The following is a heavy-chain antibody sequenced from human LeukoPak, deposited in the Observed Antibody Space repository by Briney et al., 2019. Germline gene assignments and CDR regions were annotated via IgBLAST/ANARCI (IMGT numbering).Heavy chain of an antibody. D-gene: IGHD6-19*01. J-gene: IGHJ4*02. CDR3: ARISSLAVAGIN. CDR1: GFTFSSYE. Sequence: GGSLRLSCAASGFTFSSYEMNWVRQARGKGLEWVSYISSSGSTIYYADSVKGRFTISRDNAKNSLYLQMNSLRAEDTPVYYCARISSLAVAGINWGQGTLVTVSS. V-gene: IGHV3-48*03. CDR2: ISSSGSTI.